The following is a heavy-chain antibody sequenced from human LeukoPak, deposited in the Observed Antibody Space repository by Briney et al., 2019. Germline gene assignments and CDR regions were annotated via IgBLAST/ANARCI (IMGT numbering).Heavy chain of an antibody. V-gene: IGHV1-2*02. CDR2: INPNSGGT. CDR1: GYTFTDYY. Sequence: GASVKVSCKASGYTFTDYYMHWVRQAPGQGLEWMGWINPNSGGTYYAQTFQGRVTMTRDTSISTAYMELSRLASDDTAVFYCVKIVRSGYYYYFDHWGQGTLVTVSS. J-gene: IGHJ4*02. D-gene: IGHD3-22*01. CDR3: VKIVRSGYYYYFDH.